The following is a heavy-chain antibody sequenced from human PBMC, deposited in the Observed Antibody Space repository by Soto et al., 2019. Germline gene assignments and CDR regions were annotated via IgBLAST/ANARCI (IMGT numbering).Heavy chain of an antibody. CDR2: INDNGGDT. CDR3: AKEVYGAARGAMDV. V-gene: IGHV3-23*01. CDR1: GFTFSNNV. D-gene: IGHD2-8*01. Sequence: EVQLLESGGGLVQPGGSLRLSCAASGFTFSNNVMNWVRQAPGKGLEWVSGINDNGGDTYYADSVKGRCTISRDNYKNTLYLQMNSLRAEDTAVYYCAKEVYGAARGAMDVWGQGTTVTVSS. J-gene: IGHJ6*02.